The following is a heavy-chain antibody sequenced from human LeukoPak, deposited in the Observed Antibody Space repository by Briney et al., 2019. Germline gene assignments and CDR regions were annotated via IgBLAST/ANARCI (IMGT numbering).Heavy chain of an antibody. CDR3: ASYYGSGSAYFDH. V-gene: IGHV3-21*01. D-gene: IGHD3-10*01. Sequence: PGGSLRLSCAASGFTFSSYTMNWVRQAPGKGLEWVSSISSSSYIYYADSVKGRFTISRDNAKNSLYLQMNSLRAEDTAVYYCASYYGSGSAYFDHWGQGTLVTVSS. CDR1: GFTFSSYT. CDR2: ISSSSYI. J-gene: IGHJ4*02.